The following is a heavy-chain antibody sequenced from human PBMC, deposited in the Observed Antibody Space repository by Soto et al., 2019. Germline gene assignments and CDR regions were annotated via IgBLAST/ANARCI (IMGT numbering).Heavy chain of an antibody. Sequence: SVKVSCKASGGTFNNYALSWVRQAPGQGLEWVGGIIPIFNSANYAQKFQGRVTITADDSTSTAYMELRRLRPDDTAVYYCAREVTVASYSFDFWGQATLVTVSS. J-gene: IGHJ4*02. CDR3: AREVTVASYSFDF. V-gene: IGHV1-69*13. CDR1: GGTFNNYA. D-gene: IGHD5-12*01. CDR2: IIPIFNSA.